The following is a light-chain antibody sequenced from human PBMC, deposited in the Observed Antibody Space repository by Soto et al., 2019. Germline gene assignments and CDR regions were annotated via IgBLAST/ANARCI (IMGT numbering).Light chain of an antibody. CDR2: GNS. Sequence: QSVLTQPPSVSGAPGQRVTISCTGSSSNIGAGYDVHWYQQLPGTAPNLLIYGNSNRPSGVPDRFSGSKAGSSASLAITGLQDEDEADYYGQSYDSSLSGYVFGTGTKLTVL. CDR3: QSYDSSLSGYV. CDR1: SSNIGAGYD. J-gene: IGLJ1*01. V-gene: IGLV1-40*01.